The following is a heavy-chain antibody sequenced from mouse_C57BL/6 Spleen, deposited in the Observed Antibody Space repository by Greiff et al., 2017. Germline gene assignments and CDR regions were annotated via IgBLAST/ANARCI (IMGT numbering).Heavy chain of an antibody. Sequence: QVQLQQSGPELVKPGASVKISCKASGYSFTSYYIHWVKQRPGQGLEWIGWIFPGSGNTKYNEKFKGKATLTADTSSSTAYMQLSSLTSEDSAVYYCARRDYCGTDRWLAYWGQGTLVTVSA. J-gene: IGHJ3*01. CDR1: GYSFTSYY. CDR3: ARRDYCGTDRWLAY. CDR2: IFPGSGNT. V-gene: IGHV1-66*01. D-gene: IGHD1-1*01.